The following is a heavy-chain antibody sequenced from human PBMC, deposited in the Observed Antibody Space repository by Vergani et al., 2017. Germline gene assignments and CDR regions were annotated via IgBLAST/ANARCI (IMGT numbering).Heavy chain of an antibody. Sequence: QVQLQQWGAGLLKPSETLSLTCAVYGGSFSGYYWSWIRQPPGKGLEWIREINHSGSTNYNPSLKSRVTISVDTSKNQFSLKLSSVTAADTAVYYCARALGSSGWYISYFDYWGQGTLVTVSS. D-gene: IGHD6-19*01. CDR3: ARALGSSGWYISYFDY. CDR1: GGSFSGYY. CDR2: INHSGST. J-gene: IGHJ4*02. V-gene: IGHV4-34*01.